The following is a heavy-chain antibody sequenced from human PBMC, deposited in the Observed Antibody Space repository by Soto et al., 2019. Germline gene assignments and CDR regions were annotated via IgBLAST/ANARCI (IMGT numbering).Heavy chain of an antibody. D-gene: IGHD5-12*01. J-gene: IGHJ4*02. V-gene: IGHV3-66*01. Sequence: EVQLVESGGDLVQPGGSLRLSCAASGFSVSNNYMSWARQAPGKGLEWVSVTYSDDRTHYADSVKGRFTISRDNSKNTLFLQMNSLRVADTAVYYYAARGRRWLQNPFDYWGQGTLVTVSS. CDR3: AARGRRWLQNPFDY. CDR2: TYSDDRT. CDR1: GFSVSNNY.